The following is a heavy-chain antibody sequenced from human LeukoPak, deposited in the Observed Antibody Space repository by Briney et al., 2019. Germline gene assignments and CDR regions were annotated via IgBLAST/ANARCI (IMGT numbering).Heavy chain of an antibody. V-gene: IGHV4-34*01. Sequence: SETLPLTCAVYGGSFSGYYWSWIRQPPGKGREWIGEINHSGSTNYNPSLKSRVTISLDTSKNQFSLKLSSVTAADTAVYYCARGYYSFDPWGQGTLVTVSS. CDR1: GGSFSGYY. CDR3: ARGYYSFDP. CDR2: INHSGST. J-gene: IGHJ5*02. D-gene: IGHD3-10*01.